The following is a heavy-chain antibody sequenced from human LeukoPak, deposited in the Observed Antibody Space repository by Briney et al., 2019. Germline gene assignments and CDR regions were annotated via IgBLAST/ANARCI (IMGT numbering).Heavy chain of an antibody. V-gene: IGHV3-7*01. CDR2: IKQDESEK. Sequence: GGSLRLSCAASGFTFRSYWMSWVRQAPGKGLEWVANIKQDESEKNYIDSVKGRFTISRDNAKDSLYLQMNSLRAEDTAVYYCVRDWHLWSGQSYYYYMDVWGKGTSVTVSS. D-gene: IGHD3-3*02. CDR3: VRDWHLWSGQSYYYYMDV. CDR1: GFTFRSYW. J-gene: IGHJ6*03.